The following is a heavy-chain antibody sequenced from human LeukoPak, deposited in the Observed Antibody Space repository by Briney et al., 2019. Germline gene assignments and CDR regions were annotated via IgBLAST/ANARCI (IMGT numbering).Heavy chain of an antibody. CDR1: GFTFSIYA. J-gene: IGHJ4*02. Sequence: GGSLRLSCAASGFTFSIYAMTWVRQAPGKGLEWVSSITAGGNTYYADSVKGRFTISRDHSKNTLYLQMNSLRDEDTAVYHCAKDLEAGNWGQGTLVTVSS. CDR3: AKDLEAGN. CDR2: ITAGGNT. D-gene: IGHD6-25*01. V-gene: IGHV3-23*01.